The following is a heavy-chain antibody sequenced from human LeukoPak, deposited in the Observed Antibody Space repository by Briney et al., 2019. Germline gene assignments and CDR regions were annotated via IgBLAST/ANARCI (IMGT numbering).Heavy chain of an antibody. D-gene: IGHD5-12*01. CDR2: ISGSGGST. V-gene: IGHV3-23*01. CDR1: GFTFSSYA. CDR3: AKDQDRGIVATISSFDY. Sequence: GGSLRLSCAASGFTFSSYAMSWVRQAPGKGLEWVAAISGSGGSTYYADSVKGRFTISRDNSKNTLYLQINSLRAEDTAVYYCAKDQDRGIVATISSFDYWGQGTLVTVSS. J-gene: IGHJ4*02.